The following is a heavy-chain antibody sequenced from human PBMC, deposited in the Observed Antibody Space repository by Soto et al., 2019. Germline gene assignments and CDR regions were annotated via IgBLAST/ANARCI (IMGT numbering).Heavy chain of an antibody. CDR2: ISSSSSTI. Sequence: GGSLRLSCAASGFTFSSYSMNWVRQAPGKGLEWVSYISSSSSTIYYADSVKGRFTISRDNAKNSLYLQMNSLRDEDTAVYYCASWDYDSSGYYNAFDIWGQGTMVTVSS. CDR1: GFTFSSYS. CDR3: ASWDYDSSGYYNAFDI. J-gene: IGHJ3*02. D-gene: IGHD3-22*01. V-gene: IGHV3-48*02.